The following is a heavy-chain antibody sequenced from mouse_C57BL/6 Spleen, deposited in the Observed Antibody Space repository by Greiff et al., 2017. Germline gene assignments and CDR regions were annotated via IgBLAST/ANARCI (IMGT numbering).Heavy chain of an antibody. CDR3: TRAYYYGSSNWYFDV. J-gene: IGHJ1*03. CDR1: GYTFTDYE. V-gene: IGHV1-15*01. CDR2: IDPETGGT. D-gene: IGHD1-1*01. Sequence: VQLQQSGAELVRPGASVTLSCKASGYTFTDYEMHWVKQTPVHGLEWIGAIDPETGGTAYNQKFKGKAILTAAKSSSTAYMELRSLTSEDSAVYYCTRAYYYGSSNWYFDVWGTGTTVTVSS.